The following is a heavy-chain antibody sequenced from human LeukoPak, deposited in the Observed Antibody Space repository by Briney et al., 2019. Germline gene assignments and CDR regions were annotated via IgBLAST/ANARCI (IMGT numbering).Heavy chain of an antibody. Sequence: PGGSLRLSCAASGFTFSSYSMNWVRQAPGKVLEWVSSISSSSSYIYYADSVKGRFTISRDNAKNSLYLQMNSLRAEDTAVYYCARKFDWLLAYYYYYGMDVWGKGTTVTVSS. V-gene: IGHV3-21*01. J-gene: IGHJ6*04. CDR3: ARKFDWLLAYYYYYGMDV. D-gene: IGHD3-9*01. CDR2: ISSSSSYI. CDR1: GFTFSSYS.